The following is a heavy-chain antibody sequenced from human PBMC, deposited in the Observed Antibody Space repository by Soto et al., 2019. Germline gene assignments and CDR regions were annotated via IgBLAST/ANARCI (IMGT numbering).Heavy chain of an antibody. CDR1: GFTFSSYA. CDR3: AKGPRISVRGIIITVYYYGMDV. CDR2: ISGSGGST. J-gene: IGHJ6*02. V-gene: IGHV3-23*01. Sequence: GGSLRLSCAASGFTFSSYAMSWVRQAPGKGLEWVSVISGSGGSTYYADSVKGRFTISGDNSKNTLYLQMNSLRAEDTAVYYCAKGPRISVRGIIITVYYYGMDVWGQGTTVTVSS. D-gene: IGHD3-10*01.